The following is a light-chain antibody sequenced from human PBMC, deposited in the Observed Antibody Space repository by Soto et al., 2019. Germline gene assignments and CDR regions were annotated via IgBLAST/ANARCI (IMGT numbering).Light chain of an antibody. CDR1: QSVSNY. V-gene: IGKV3-11*01. CDR2: DAS. CDR3: QQRSDCPYT. J-gene: IGKJ2*01. Sequence: EIVLSQSPATLSLSPGERATLSCRASQSVSNYLAWYQQKPGQPPRLLIYDASNRAAGIPARFRGSGSGTDFTLTISSLEPEDFAVYYCQQRSDCPYTFCQGTKLEIK.